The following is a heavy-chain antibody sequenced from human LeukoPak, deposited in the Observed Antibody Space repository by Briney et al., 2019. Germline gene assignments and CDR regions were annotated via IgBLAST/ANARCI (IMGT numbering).Heavy chain of an antibody. D-gene: IGHD3-22*01. Sequence: GGSLRLSCAASGFTFDDYGMSWVRQAPGKGLEWVSGINWNGGSTGYADSVKGRFTISRDNAKNSLYLQMNSLRAEDTAVYYCAKDPSGYYFDYWGQGTLVTVSS. J-gene: IGHJ4*02. CDR1: GFTFDDYG. CDR3: AKDPSGYYFDY. V-gene: IGHV3-20*04. CDR2: INWNGGST.